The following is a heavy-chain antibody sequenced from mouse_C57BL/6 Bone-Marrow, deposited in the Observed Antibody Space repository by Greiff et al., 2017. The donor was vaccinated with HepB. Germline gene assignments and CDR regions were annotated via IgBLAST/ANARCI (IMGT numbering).Heavy chain of an antibody. J-gene: IGHJ2*01. V-gene: IGHV1-39*01. Sequence: EVQLQQSGAELMKPGASVKLSCKASGYSFTDYNMNWVKQSNGKSLEWIGVINPNYGTTSYNQKFKGKATLTVDQSSSTAYMQLNSLTSEDSAVYYCARRGDYGNFFFDYWGQGTTLTVSS. CDR1: GYSFTDYN. D-gene: IGHD2-1*01. CDR2: INPNYGTT. CDR3: ARRGDYGNFFFDY.